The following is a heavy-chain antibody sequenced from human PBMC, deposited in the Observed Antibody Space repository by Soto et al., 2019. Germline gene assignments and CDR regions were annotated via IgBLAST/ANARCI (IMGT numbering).Heavy chain of an antibody. D-gene: IGHD5-18*01. CDR1: GFTFSSYA. CDR2: ISYDGSNK. Sequence: ALRLSCAASGFTFSSYAMHWVRQAPGKGLEWVAVISYDGSNKYYADSVKGRFTISRDNSKNTLYLQMNSLRAEDTAVYYCARDYSYQPEYFQHWGQGTLVTVSS. J-gene: IGHJ1*01. CDR3: ARDYSYQPEYFQH. V-gene: IGHV3-30-3*01.